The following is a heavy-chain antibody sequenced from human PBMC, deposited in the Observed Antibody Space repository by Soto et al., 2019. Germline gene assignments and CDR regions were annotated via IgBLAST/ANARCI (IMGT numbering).Heavy chain of an antibody. Sequence: QPGGSLRLSCAASGFTFSSYGMHWVRQAPGKGLEWVAVISYDGSNKYYADSVKGRFTISRDNSKNTLYLQMNSLRAEDTAVYYCAKDQLWYSGSYNGFDYWGQGTLVTVSS. D-gene: IGHD1-26*01. CDR3: AKDQLWYSGSYNGFDY. J-gene: IGHJ4*02. V-gene: IGHV3-30*18. CDR2: ISYDGSNK. CDR1: GFTFSSYG.